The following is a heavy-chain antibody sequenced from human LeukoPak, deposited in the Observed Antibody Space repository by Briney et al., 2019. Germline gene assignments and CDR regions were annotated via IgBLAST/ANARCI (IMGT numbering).Heavy chain of an antibody. CDR2: IAHSGST. D-gene: IGHD3-10*01. V-gene: IGHV4-38-2*02. J-gene: IGHJ5*02. CDR3: AREIRVHIIAYSTWFDP. Sequence: SETLSLTCTVSGSSISSAFDWGWIRQPPGMVLEWIWSIAHSGSTTIYRSHKRRVKIPLGTYNAQFPLKLTSVTAADSAVYWCAREIRVHIIAYSTWFDPWGQGTLVTVSS. CDR1: GSSISSAFD.